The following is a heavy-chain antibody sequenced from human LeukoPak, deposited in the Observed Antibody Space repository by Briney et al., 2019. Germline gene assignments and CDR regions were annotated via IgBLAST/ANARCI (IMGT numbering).Heavy chain of an antibody. V-gene: IGHV4-34*01. Sequence: SETLSLTCAVYGGSFSGYYWSWIRQPPGKGLGWIGEINHSGSTNYNPSLKSRVTISVDTSKNQFSLKLSSVTAADTAVYYCARGGGRWLQSCFDYWGQGTLVTVSS. J-gene: IGHJ4*02. D-gene: IGHD5-24*01. CDR1: GGSFSGYY. CDR3: ARGGGRWLQSCFDY. CDR2: INHSGST.